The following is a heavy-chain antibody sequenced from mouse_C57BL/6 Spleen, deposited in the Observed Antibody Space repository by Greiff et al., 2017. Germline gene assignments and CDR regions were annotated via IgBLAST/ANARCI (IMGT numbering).Heavy chain of an antibody. CDR2: ISSGGSYT. D-gene: IGHD1-1*01. V-gene: IGHV5-6*01. CDR1: GSTFSSYG. CDR3: ARHYYNGSKGYFDV. Sequence: EVQRVESGGDLVKPGGSLKLSCAASGSTFSSYGMSWVRQTPDKRLEWVATISSGGSYTYYPDSVKGRFTISRDNAKNTLYLQMSSLKSEDTAMYYCARHYYNGSKGYFDVWGKGTTLTVSS. J-gene: IGHJ1*03.